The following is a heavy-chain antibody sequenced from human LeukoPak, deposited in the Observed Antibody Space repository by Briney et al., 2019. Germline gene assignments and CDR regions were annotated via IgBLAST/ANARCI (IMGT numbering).Heavy chain of an antibody. Sequence: GGSLRLSCAASGFTFSSYWMSWVRQAPGKGLEWVSYITSSGTSIYYADSVKGRFTLSRDNTKNSLYLQMNSLRAEDTAVYYCARVRPTIFGVIIEPYFDYWGQGTLVTVSS. CDR3: ARVRPTIFGVIIEPYFDY. V-gene: IGHV3-48*04. CDR2: ITSSGTSI. D-gene: IGHD3-3*01. CDR1: GFTFSSYW. J-gene: IGHJ4*02.